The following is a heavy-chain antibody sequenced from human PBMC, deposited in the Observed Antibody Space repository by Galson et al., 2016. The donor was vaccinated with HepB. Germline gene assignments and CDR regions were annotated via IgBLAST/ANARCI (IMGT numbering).Heavy chain of an antibody. CDR3: ARIAADGSTFDY. CDR2: INQDGSVE. CDR1: GFSIRNHW. V-gene: IGHV3-7*03. D-gene: IGHD6-13*01. Sequence: SLRLSCAASGFSIRNHWMSWVRRAPGKGLEWVANINQDGSVEKYADSVRGRFTVFKDNAKNSVYLQLNSLSADDTAMFYCARIAADGSTFDYWGQGTLVTVSS. J-gene: IGHJ4*02.